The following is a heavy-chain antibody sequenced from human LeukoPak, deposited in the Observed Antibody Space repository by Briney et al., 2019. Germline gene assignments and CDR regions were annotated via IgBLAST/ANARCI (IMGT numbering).Heavy chain of an antibody. D-gene: IGHD3-16*01. CDR1: GFTFSNAW. Sequence: PGGSLRLSCAASGFTFSNAWMSWVRQAPGKGLEWVGFIGSKAYGGTTEYAASVKGRFTISRDDSKSVAYLQMNSLKTEDTAVYYCTRDPRYLIAFKGGDYWGQGTLVTVSS. CDR3: TRDPRYLIAFKGGDY. J-gene: IGHJ4*02. CDR2: IGSKAYGGTT. V-gene: IGHV3-49*04.